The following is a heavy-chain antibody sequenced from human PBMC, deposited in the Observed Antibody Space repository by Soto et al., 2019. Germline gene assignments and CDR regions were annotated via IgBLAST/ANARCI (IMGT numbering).Heavy chain of an antibody. D-gene: IGHD2-2*01. J-gene: IGHJ5*02. CDR1: GYTFTNHY. CDR2: INPSGGST. V-gene: IGHV1-46*01. CDR3: ARDSPPYCSSTSCYSGWFDP. Sequence: GASVKVSCQASGYTFTNHYMHWLRQAPGQGLEWMGIINPSGGSTSYAQKFQGRVTMTRDTSTSTVYMELSSLRSEDTAVYYCARDSPPYCSSTSCYSGWFDPWGQGTLVTVSS.